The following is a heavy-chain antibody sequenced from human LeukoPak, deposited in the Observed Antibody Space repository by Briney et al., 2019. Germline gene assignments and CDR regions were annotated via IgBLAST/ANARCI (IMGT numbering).Heavy chain of an antibody. CDR3: ARYGSGSPFDY. J-gene: IGHJ4*02. CDR2: IYHSGST. CDR1: GYSISSGYY. D-gene: IGHD3-10*01. V-gene: IGHV4-38-2*01. Sequence: PSETLSLTCAVSGYSISSGYYWGWIRQPPGKGLEWIGRIYHSGSTYYNPSLKSRVTISVDTSKNQFSLKLSSVTAADTAVYYCARYGSGSPFDYWGQGTLVTVSS.